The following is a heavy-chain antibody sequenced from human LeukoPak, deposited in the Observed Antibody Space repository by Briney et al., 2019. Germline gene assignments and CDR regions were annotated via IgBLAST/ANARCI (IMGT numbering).Heavy chain of an antibody. J-gene: IGHJ3*02. CDR1: GGSISTYY. Sequence: SETLSLTCTVSGGSISTYYWSWIRQPPGKGLEWIGYIYYSGSTNYNPSLKSRVTISVDTSKNQFSLKLSSVTAADTAVYYCARVEGYCSGGSCYAFAFDIWGQGTMVTVSS. V-gene: IGHV4-59*01. CDR2: IYYSGST. CDR3: ARVEGYCSGGSCYAFAFDI. D-gene: IGHD2-15*01.